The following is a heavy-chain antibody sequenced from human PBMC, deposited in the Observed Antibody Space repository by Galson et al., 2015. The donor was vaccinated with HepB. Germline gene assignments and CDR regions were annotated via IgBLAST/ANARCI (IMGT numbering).Heavy chain of an antibody. CDR3: TTALDIVVVPAAIAEGMDV. Sequence: SLRLSCAASGFTFSNAWMSWVRQAPGKGLEWVGRIKSKTDGGTTDYAAPVKGRFTISRDDSKNTLYLQMYSLKTEDTAVYYCTTALDIVVVPAAIAEGMDVWGQGTTVTVSS. D-gene: IGHD2-2*03. V-gene: IGHV3-15*01. CDR1: GFTFSNAW. CDR2: IKSKTDGGTT. J-gene: IGHJ6*02.